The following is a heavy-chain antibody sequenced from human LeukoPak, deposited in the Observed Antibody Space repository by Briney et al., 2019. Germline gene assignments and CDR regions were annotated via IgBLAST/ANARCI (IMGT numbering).Heavy chain of an antibody. CDR2: INHSGST. Sequence: SETLSLTCAVYGGSFSGYYWSWIRQPPGKGLGWIGEINHSGSTNYNPSLKSRVTISVDTSKNQFSLKLSSVTAADTAVYYCARRGYSYGGRASRRTSFDYWGQGTLVTVSS. CDR3: ARRGYSYGGRASRRTSFDY. D-gene: IGHD5-18*01. CDR1: GGSFSGYY. J-gene: IGHJ4*02. V-gene: IGHV4-34*01.